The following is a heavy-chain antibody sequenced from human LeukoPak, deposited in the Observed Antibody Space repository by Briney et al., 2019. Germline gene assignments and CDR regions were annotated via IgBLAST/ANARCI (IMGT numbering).Heavy chain of an antibody. CDR1: GLTFSASA. D-gene: IGHD4-17*01. J-gene: IGHJ4*02. CDR2: IRSKANSYAT. CDR3: AREGGTDYGDYLRY. Sequence: GGSLKLSCAASGLTFSASAMHWVRQASGKGLEWVGRIRSKANSYATAYAASVKGRFAISRDDSKNTAYLQMNSLKTEDTAVYYCAREGGTDYGDYLRYWGQGTLVTVSS. V-gene: IGHV3-73*01.